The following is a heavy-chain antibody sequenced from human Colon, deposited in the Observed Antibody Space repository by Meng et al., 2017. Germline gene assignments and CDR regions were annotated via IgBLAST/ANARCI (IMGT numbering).Heavy chain of an antibody. V-gene: IGHV3-49*03. CDR3: TRDQGETYYYDSSGYYYYYYGMDV. Sequence: GESLKISCTASGFTFGYYSMSWFRQAPGKGLEWVGFIRSKAYGGTTEYAASVKGRFTISRDDSKSIAYLQMNSLKTEDTAVYYCTRDQGETYYYDSSGYYYYYYGMDVWGQGTTVTVSS. J-gene: IGHJ6*02. CDR2: IRSKAYGGTT. D-gene: IGHD3-22*01. CDR1: GFTFGYYS.